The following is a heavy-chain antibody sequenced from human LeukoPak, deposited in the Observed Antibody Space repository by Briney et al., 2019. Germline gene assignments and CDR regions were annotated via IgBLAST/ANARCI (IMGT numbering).Heavy chain of an antibody. CDR1: GYTFTSYD. CDR2: MNPNSGNT. J-gene: IGHJ4*02. Sequence: ASVKVSCKASGYTFTSYDINWVLQATGQGLEWMGWMNPNSGNTDYAQKFQGRVTMTRNTSISTAYMELSSLRSEDTAMYYCARGLTVTTRLAGYWGQGTLVTVSS. V-gene: IGHV1-8*01. D-gene: IGHD4-17*01. CDR3: ARGLTVTTRLAGY.